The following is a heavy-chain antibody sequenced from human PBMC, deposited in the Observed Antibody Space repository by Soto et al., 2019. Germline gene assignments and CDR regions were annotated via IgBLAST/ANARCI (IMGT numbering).Heavy chain of an antibody. CDR1: GGTFSSYA. V-gene: IGHV1-69*01. J-gene: IGHJ2*01. CDR3: TKRGTEGWYFDL. D-gene: IGHD2-15*01. Sequence: QVQLVQSGAEVQKPGSSVKVSCKASGGTFSSYAISWVRQAPGQGLEWMGGIIPIFGTANYAQKCQGRVTITADESTSTAYMELSSLRSEDTAVYYCTKRGTEGWYFDLWGRGTLVTVSS. CDR2: IIPIFGTA.